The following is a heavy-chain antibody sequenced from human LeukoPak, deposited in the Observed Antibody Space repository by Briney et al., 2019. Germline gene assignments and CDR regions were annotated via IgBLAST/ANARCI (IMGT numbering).Heavy chain of an antibody. V-gene: IGHV4-4*02. D-gene: IGHD3-22*01. CDR2: IYHSGST. CDR3: ASRRTYYYGSRANWFDP. J-gene: IGHJ5*02. CDR1: GGSVSSSNW. Sequence: PSETLSLTCAVSGGSVSSSNWWSWVRQPPGKGLEWIGEIYHSGSTNYNPSLKSRVTISVDKSKDQFSLKLSSVTAADTAVYYCASRRTYYYGSRANWFDPWGQGTLVTVSS.